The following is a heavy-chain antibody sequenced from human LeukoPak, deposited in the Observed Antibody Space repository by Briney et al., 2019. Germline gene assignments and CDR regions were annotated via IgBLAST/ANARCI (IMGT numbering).Heavy chain of an antibody. CDR2: INPSGGST. CDR3: ARGHWGDLWSGLIDY. CDR1: GYTFTDYY. J-gene: IGHJ4*02. Sequence: GASVKVSCKASGYTFTDYYMHWVRQAPGQGLEWMGIINPSGGSTSYAQKFQGRVTMTRDMSTSTVYMELSSLRSEDTAVYYCARGHWGDLWSGLIDYWGQGTLVTVSS. D-gene: IGHD3-3*01. V-gene: IGHV1-46*01.